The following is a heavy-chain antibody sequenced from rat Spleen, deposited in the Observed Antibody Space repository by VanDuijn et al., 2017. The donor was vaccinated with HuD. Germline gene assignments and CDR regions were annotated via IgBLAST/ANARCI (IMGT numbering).Heavy chain of an antibody. Sequence: EVQLVESGGGLVQPGRSLKLSCAASGFTFSDYNMAWVRQAPKKGLEWVASISYDGTATYYRDSVKGRFTLPRDNAKSTLYLKMDSLRSEARATYYCTRERVEDIVGYVMDAWGQGASVTVSS. D-gene: IGHD1-11*01. CDR3: TRERVEDIVGYVMDA. J-gene: IGHJ4*01. CDR2: ISYDGTAT. V-gene: IGHV5-7*01. CDR1: GFTFSDYN.